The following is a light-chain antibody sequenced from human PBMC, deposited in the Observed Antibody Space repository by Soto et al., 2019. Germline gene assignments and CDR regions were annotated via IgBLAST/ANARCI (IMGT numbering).Light chain of an antibody. J-gene: IGLJ2*01. CDR2: TDY. CDR1: SSSIGSNT. V-gene: IGLV1-44*01. CDR3: AAWDDSLNAVV. Sequence: SVLTQSPSASGTPGQRVTISCSGSSSSIGSNTVNWYQQLPGTAPKLLIYTDYQRPSGVPDRFSGSKSGTSASLAISGLQSEDEADYFCAAWDDSLNAVVFGGGTKLTVL.